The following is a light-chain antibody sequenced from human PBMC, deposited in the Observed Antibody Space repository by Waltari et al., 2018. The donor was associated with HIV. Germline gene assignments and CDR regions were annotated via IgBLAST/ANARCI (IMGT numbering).Light chain of an antibody. J-gene: IGLJ2*01. V-gene: IGLV2-8*01. Sequence: QSALTQPPSASGSPGQSVTISCTGTNSDLGNFDYVACYQQHPGKPPKLIISEVYKRPSGVPNRFSGSKSGNTASLTVSGLQAEDEADYYCSSYATTNDFYVLFGGGTKLTVL. CDR2: EVY. CDR3: SSYATTNDFYVL. CDR1: NSDLGNFDY.